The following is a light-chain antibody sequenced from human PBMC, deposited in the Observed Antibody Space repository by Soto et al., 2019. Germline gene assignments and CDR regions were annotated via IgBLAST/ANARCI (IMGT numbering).Light chain of an antibody. Sequence: DIPMTQSPSSLSASVGDRVTITCQASQDITKYLNWYQQKPGRAPKLLIYDASNLETGVPSRFSGSGSGSHFSFTISSLQPQDIATYYCHHYGAFGHGPKLEFK. J-gene: IGKJ2*01. CDR1: QDITKY. CDR3: HHYGA. CDR2: DAS. V-gene: IGKV1-33*01.